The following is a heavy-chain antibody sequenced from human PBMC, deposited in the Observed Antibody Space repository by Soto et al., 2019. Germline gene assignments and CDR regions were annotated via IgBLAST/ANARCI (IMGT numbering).Heavy chain of an antibody. V-gene: IGHV4-59*08. D-gene: IGHD4-17*01. J-gene: IGHJ4*02. CDR1: GGSISSYY. CDR3: ASTPYGDYDY. CDR2: IYYSGST. Sequence: VSGGSISSYYWSWIRQPPGKGLEWIGYIYYSGSTNYNPSLKSRVTISVDTSKNQFSLKLSSVTAADTAVYYCASTPYGDYDYWGQGTLVTVSS.